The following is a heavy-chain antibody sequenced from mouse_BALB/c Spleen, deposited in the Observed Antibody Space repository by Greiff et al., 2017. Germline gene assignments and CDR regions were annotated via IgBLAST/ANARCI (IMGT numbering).Heavy chain of an antibody. J-gene: IGHJ1*01. CDR3: AIHYGSSYDWYFDV. CDR1: GDSITSGY. D-gene: IGHD1-1*01. CDR2: ISYSGST. Sequence: EVQLQESGPSLVKPSQTLSLTCSVTGDSITSGYWNWIRKFPGNKLEYMGYISYSGSTYYNPSLKSRISITRDTSKNQYYLQLNSVTTEDTATYYCAIHYGSSYDWYFDVWGAGTTVTVSS. V-gene: IGHV3-8*02.